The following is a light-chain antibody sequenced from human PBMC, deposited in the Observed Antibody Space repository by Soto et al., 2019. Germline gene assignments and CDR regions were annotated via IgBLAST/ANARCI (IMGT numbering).Light chain of an antibody. Sequence: EIVMTQSPATLSVSPGERATLSCRASQSVSSNLAWYQQQPGQAPRLLIYGASTRATGIPARFSGSGSGTEFTLTISSLQSEDFAVYYCQQYNNWPDFGQGTKLEIK. CDR1: QSVSSN. V-gene: IGKV3-15*01. CDR3: QQYNNWPD. CDR2: GAS. J-gene: IGKJ2*01.